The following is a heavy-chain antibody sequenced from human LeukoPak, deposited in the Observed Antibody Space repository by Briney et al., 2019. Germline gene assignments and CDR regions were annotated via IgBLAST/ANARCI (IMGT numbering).Heavy chain of an antibody. Sequence: GESLKISCKASGYTFTGYYIHWVRQARGQGLEWMGWIYPYSGDTNYAQNFQGRVTMTRDTSISTAYMELSSLKSDDTAVYYCARDRNSGSSLDIWGQGTMLTVSS. CDR1: GYTFTGYY. CDR2: IYPYSGDT. D-gene: IGHD6-6*01. V-gene: IGHV1-2*02. CDR3: ARDRNSGSSLDI. J-gene: IGHJ3*02.